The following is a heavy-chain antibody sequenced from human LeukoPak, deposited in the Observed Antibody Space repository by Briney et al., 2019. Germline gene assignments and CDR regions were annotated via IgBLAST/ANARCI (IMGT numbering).Heavy chain of an antibody. Sequence: ASVKVSCKASGYTFTGYYMHWVRQAPGQGLEWMGWINPNSGGTNYAQKFQGRVTMTRDTSISTAYMELSRLRSDDTAVYYCARAVGIAAALYYMDVWGKGTTVTVSS. J-gene: IGHJ6*03. CDR2: INPNSGGT. CDR3: ARAVGIAAALYYMDV. D-gene: IGHD6-13*01. V-gene: IGHV1-2*02. CDR1: GYTFTGYY.